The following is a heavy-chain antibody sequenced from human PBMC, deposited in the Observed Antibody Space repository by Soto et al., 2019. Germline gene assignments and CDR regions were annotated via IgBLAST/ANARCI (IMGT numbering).Heavy chain of an antibody. CDR3: VRDGTKTLRDWFDP. D-gene: IGHD1-1*01. CDR1: GASISGFY. CDR2: IHATGTT. J-gene: IGHJ5*02. V-gene: IGHV4-4*07. Sequence: SETLSLTCTVSGASISGFYWSWIRKSAGKGLEWIGRIHATGTTDYNPSLKSRVMMSVDTSKKQFSLKLRSVTAADTAVYYCVRDGTKTLRDWFDPWGQGISVTVSS.